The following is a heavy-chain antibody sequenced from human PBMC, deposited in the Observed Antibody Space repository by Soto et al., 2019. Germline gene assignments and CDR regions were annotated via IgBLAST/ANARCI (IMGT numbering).Heavy chain of an antibody. J-gene: IGHJ5*01. CDR1: TVTINVHG. Sequence: PGGSLRLSCTSSTVTINVHGIQWVRQAPGKGLEWVAFISNDGRAQYYADSVKGRFTISRDYSKNPVDLQMNSLRNEETAVYYCARDIWSGDYKWFDSWGPGTLVTVSS. CDR3: ARDIWSGDYKWFDS. CDR2: ISNDGRAQ. D-gene: IGHD3-3*01. V-gene: IGHV3-30*03.